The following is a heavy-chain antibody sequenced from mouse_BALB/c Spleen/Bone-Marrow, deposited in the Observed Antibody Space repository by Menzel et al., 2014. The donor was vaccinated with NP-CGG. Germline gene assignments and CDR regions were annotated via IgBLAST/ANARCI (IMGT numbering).Heavy chain of an antibody. CDR3: ARHNYRYDDYAMDY. Sequence: EVKLQQSGGGLVQPGESLKLSCESNEYEFPSRDMSWVRKTPEKRLELVAAINSDGGSTYYPDTMERRFIISRDNTKXTLYLQMSSLRSEDTALYYCARHNYRYDDYAMDYWGQGTSVTVSS. CDR1: EYEFPSRD. CDR2: INSDGGST. J-gene: IGHJ4*01. D-gene: IGHD2-14*01. V-gene: IGHV5-2*01.